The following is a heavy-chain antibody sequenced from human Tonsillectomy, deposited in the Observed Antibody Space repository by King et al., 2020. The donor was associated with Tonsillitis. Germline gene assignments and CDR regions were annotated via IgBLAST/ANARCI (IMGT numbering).Heavy chain of an antibody. CDR2: ISYDGSNK. CDR3: AKDGRAWACNPTAPFDY. CDR1: GFTFSAYG. V-gene: IGHV3-30*18. D-gene: IGHD2/OR15-2a*01. Sequence: QLVQSGGGVVQPGRSLRLSCAASGFTFSAYGMHWVRQAPGKGLEWVAVISYDGSNKYYADSVKGRFTISRDSSNNTLYLQMNSLRAEDTAVYYCAKDGRAWACNPTAPFDYWGQGTLVTVSS. J-gene: IGHJ4*02.